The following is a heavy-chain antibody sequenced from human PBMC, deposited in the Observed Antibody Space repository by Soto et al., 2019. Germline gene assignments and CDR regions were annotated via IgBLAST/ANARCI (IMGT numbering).Heavy chain of an antibody. J-gene: IGHJ6*02. V-gene: IGHV3-33*01. CDR2: IWYDGSNK. D-gene: IGHD6-19*01. CDR1: GLTFSSYG. Sequence: PGGSLRLSCAASGLTFSSYGMHWVRQAPGKGLEWVAFIWYDGSNKYYADSVKGRFTISRDNSKNTLYLQMNSLRAEDTAVYYCARDPREYSSGWHYYYYYNMDIWGQGTTVTVSS. CDR3: ARDPREYSSGWHYYYYYNMDI.